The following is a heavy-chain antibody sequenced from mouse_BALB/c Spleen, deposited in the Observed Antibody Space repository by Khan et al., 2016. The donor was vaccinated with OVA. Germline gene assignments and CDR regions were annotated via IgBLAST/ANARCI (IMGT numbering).Heavy chain of an antibody. Sequence: VQLQQSGAELVKPGASVKLSCTASGFNIKDTSLHWVKQRPEQGLEWIGRIDPANGDSKYDPKFQVKATITADTSSNTAYLQLSSLTSDDTAVYYCARNDDYDVVYWGQGTTLTVSS. CDR2: IDPANGDS. CDR3: ARNDDYDVVY. V-gene: IGHV14-3*02. CDR1: GFNIKDTS. J-gene: IGHJ2*01. D-gene: IGHD2-4*01.